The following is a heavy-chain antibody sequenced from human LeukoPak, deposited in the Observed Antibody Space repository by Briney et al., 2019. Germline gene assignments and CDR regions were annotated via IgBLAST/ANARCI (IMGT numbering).Heavy chain of an antibody. CDR3: ARGPRHLYSYGYDY. J-gene: IGHJ4*02. CDR1: GYTFTSYG. V-gene: IGHV1-69*13. D-gene: IGHD5-18*01. Sequence: ASVKVSCKASGYTFTSYGISWVRQAPGQGLEWMGGIIPIFGTANYAQKFQGRVTITADESTSTAYMELSSLRSEDTAVYYCARGPRHLYSYGYDYWGQGTLVTVSS. CDR2: IIPIFGTA.